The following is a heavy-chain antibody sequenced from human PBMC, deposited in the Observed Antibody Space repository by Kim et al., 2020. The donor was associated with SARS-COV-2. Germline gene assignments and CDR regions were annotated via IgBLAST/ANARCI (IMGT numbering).Heavy chain of an antibody. CDR3: ARDGSYSPHWYFDL. Sequence: GGSLRLSCAASGFTFSSYWMNWVRQAPGKGLVWVSRINSDGSSTSYADSVKGRFTISRDNAKNTLYLQMNSLRAEDTAVYYCARDGSYSPHWYFDLWGRGTLVTVSS. V-gene: IGHV3-74*01. CDR2: INSDGSST. J-gene: IGHJ2*01. D-gene: IGHD1-26*01. CDR1: GFTFSSYW.